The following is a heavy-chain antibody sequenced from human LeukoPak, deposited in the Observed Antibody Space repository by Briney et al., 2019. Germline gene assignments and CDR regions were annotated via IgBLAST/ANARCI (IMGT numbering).Heavy chain of an antibody. CDR2: ISANNGNT. CDR1: GYTLFSYG. Sequence: ASVKVSCKAAGYTLFSYGVSWVRQAPGQGLEWMGWISANNGNTYYVQNLQGRVTMTTDTPTSTAYMELRSLRSDDTAVYYCARVDILTGYYFFDYWGQGTLVTVSS. CDR3: ARVDILTGYYFFDY. V-gene: IGHV1-18*01. J-gene: IGHJ4*02. D-gene: IGHD3-9*01.